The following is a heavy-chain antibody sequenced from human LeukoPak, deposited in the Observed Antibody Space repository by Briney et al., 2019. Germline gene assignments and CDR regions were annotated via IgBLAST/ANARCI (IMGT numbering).Heavy chain of an antibody. CDR3: AREGRGVPGAIAAVKGFDY. V-gene: IGHV1-46*01. Sequence: ASVKVSCKASGYTFASYYMHWVRQAPGQGLEWMGIINPSGGSTSYAQKFQGRVTMTRDMSTSTVYMELSSLRSEDTAIYYCAREGRGVPGAIAAVKGFDYWGQGTLVTVSS. D-gene: IGHD6-13*01. CDR2: INPSGGST. J-gene: IGHJ4*02. CDR1: GYTFASYY.